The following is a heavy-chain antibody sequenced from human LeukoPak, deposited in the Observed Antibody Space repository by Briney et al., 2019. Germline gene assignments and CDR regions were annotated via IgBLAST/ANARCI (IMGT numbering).Heavy chain of an antibody. CDR3: ARVSGYSSPNHWFDP. Sequence: GRSLRLSCAASGFTFSSYGMHWVRQAPGKGLEWVANIKQDGSEKYYVDSVKGRFTISRDNAKNSLYLQMNSLRAEDTAVYYCARVSGYSSPNHWFDPWGQGTLVTVSS. J-gene: IGHJ5*02. CDR2: IKQDGSEK. V-gene: IGHV3-7*01. CDR1: GFTFSSYG. D-gene: IGHD6-19*01.